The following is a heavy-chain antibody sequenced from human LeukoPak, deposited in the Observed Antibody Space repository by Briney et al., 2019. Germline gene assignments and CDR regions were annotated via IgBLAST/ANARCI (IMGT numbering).Heavy chain of an antibody. CDR1: GFTFSSYG. CDR3: AKDTKTAPPSIAAAGTFDH. Sequence: GGSLRLSCAASGFTFSSYGMHWVRQAPGKGLEWVAVIWYDGSNKYYADSVKGRFTISRDNAKNSLYLQMNSLRAEDTALYYCAKDTKTAPPSIAAAGTFDHWGQGTLVTVSS. CDR2: IWYDGSNK. J-gene: IGHJ4*02. V-gene: IGHV3-33*03. D-gene: IGHD6-13*01.